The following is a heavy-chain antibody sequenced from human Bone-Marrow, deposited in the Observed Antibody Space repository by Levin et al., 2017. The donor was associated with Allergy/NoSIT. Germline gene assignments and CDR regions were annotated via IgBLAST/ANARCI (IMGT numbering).Heavy chain of an antibody. D-gene: IGHD3-22*01. CDR2: IYPGDSDT. CDR3: ARLPRSYYYDSSGPYYFDY. CDR1: GYSFTSYW. V-gene: IGHV5-51*01. J-gene: IGHJ4*02. Sequence: GGSLRLSCKGSGYSFTSYWIGWVRQMPGKGLEWMGIIYPGDSDTRYSPSFQGQVTISADKSISTAYLQWSSLKASDTAMYYCARLPRSYYYDSSGPYYFDYWGQGTLVTVSS.